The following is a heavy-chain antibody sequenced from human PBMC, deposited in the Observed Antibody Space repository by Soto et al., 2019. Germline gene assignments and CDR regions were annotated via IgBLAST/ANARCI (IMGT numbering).Heavy chain of an antibody. Sequence: QVQLVQSGGAVTKPGASVKVSCKSSGYTFTSYGVTWVRQAPGQGLEWLGWISVYTGNTKQAQKFQDRVTLTTEASTSTAYMELRSLRSDDTAVYYCARDRCTTDRCYTHHFDVWGQGTTVTASS. J-gene: IGHJ6*02. V-gene: IGHV1-18*04. D-gene: IGHD2-8*01. CDR2: ISVYTGNT. CDR1: GYTFTSYG. CDR3: ARDRCTTDRCYTHHFDV.